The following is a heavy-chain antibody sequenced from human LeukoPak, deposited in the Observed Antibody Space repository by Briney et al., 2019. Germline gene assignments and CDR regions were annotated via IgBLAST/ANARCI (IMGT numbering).Heavy chain of an antibody. CDR3: ARRSGFGSGSYSFDY. J-gene: IGHJ4*02. D-gene: IGHD3-10*01. CDR2: IYTSGST. CDR1: GGSISSYY. V-gene: IGHV4-4*07. Sequence: KPSETLSLTCAVSGGSISSYYWSWIRQPAGKGLEWIGRIYTSGSTNYNPSLKSRVTMSVDTSKNEFSLKLSSVTAADTAVYYCARRSGFGSGSYSFDYWGQGTLVTVSS.